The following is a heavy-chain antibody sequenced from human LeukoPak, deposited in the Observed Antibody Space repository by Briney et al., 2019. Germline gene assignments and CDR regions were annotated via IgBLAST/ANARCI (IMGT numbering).Heavy chain of an antibody. CDR1: GGSMSSYY. CDR3: ARGIGTINFDY. Sequence: SETLSLTCSVSGGSMSSYYWSWLRQPAGKGREWIGRIYTTGNTNYNPSLKSRVTISVDTSKNQFSLKLDSVTAADTAVYYCARGIGTINFDYWGQGVLVTVSS. CDR2: IYTTGNT. V-gene: IGHV4-4*07. D-gene: IGHD1-7*01. J-gene: IGHJ4*02.